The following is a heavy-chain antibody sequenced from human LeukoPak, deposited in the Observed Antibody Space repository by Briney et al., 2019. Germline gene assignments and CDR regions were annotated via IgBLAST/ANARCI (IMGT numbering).Heavy chain of an antibody. Sequence: GGSLRLSCAASGFTFSGSAMHWVRQASGKGLEWVGRIRSKANSYATAYAASVKGRFTISRDDSKNTAYLQMNSLKTEDTAVYYCTRQEEYSSSSEGYWGQGTLVTVSS. CDR3: TRQEEYSSSSEGY. D-gene: IGHD6-6*01. CDR1: GFTFSGSA. V-gene: IGHV3-73*01. CDR2: IRSKANSYAT. J-gene: IGHJ4*02.